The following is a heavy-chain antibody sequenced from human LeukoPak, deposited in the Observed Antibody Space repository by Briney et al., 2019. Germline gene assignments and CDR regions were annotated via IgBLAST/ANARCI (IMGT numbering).Heavy chain of an antibody. J-gene: IGHJ4*02. CDR2: ISGRRDST. Sequence: GGSLRLSCAASGFTFSSYGMSWVRQAPGKGLEWVSTISGRRDSTSYADSVKGRFTISRDNSKNTLYLQMNSLRAEDTAVYYCAKAGSIRFDYWGQGTLVTVSS. CDR3: AKAGSIRFDY. CDR1: GFTFSSYG. D-gene: IGHD1-26*01. V-gene: IGHV3-23*01.